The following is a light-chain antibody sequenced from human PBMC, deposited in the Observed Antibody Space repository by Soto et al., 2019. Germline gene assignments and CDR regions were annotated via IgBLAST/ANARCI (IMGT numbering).Light chain of an antibody. J-gene: IGKJ5*01. CDR1: QGISSY. CDR2: AAS. CDR3: QQYYSYPLT. Sequence: AIRMTQSPSSLSASTGDSVTITCRASQGISSYLAWYQQKPGKAPKLLIYAASTLQSGVPSRFSGSGSGTDFNLTISCLQSEDFATYYCQQYYSYPLTFGQGTRLEIK. V-gene: IGKV1-8*01.